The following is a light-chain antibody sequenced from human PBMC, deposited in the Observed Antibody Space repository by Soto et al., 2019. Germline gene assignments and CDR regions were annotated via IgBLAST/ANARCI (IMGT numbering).Light chain of an antibody. J-gene: IGLJ2*01. V-gene: IGLV2-23*01. CDR1: SSDVGSYNL. CDR2: EGS. CDR3: CSYAGSSTSV. Sequence: QSALTQPASVSGSPGQSITISCTGTSSDVGSYNLVSWYQQHPGKAPKLMMYEGSKRPSGVSNRFSGSKSGNTASLTISGLQAEDEADYYCCSYAGSSTSVFGGGTKVTVL.